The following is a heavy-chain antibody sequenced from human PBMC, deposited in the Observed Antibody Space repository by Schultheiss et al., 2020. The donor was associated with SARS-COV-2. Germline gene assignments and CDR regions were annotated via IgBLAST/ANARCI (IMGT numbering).Heavy chain of an antibody. J-gene: IGHJ4*02. CDR1: GYKFLDYW. D-gene: IGHD3-16*02. V-gene: IGHV5-51*01. CDR2: IYPGDSDT. CDR3: AREGFGVWGSYPH. Sequence: GGSLRLSCTASGYKFLDYWIGWVRQMPGKGLEWMGVIYPGDSDTNYSPSFQGHVTISADKSISTAYLQWSSLKASDTAMYYCAREGFGVWGSYPHWGQGTLVTVSS.